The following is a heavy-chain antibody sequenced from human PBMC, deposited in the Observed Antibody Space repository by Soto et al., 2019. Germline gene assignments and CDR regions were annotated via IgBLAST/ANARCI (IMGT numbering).Heavy chain of an antibody. J-gene: IGHJ5*02. CDR1: GTYVTSFS. CDR3: AGNPYVRGNYFFFDP. V-gene: IGHV4-4*07. Sequence: LSLTCAVSGTYVTSFSWIWVRQPPGRGLEWVGRIYIRGSPNYNPSLEGRITMSIDTSKNEVSLKLRSVTAADTAIYFCAGNPYVRGNYFFFDPWGRGSLVTVSS. CDR2: IYIRGSP. D-gene: IGHD3-10*02.